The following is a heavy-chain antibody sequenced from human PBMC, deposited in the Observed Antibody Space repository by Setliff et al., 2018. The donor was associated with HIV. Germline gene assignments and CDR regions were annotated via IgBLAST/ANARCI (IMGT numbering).Heavy chain of an antibody. D-gene: IGHD1-26*01. CDR1: GGSISSTNW. Sequence: PSETLSLTCAVSGGSISSTNWWNWVRQPPGKGLEWIGEIYHSGDTNYNPSLKSRVTISVDTSKNQFSLKVSSVTAADTAVYYCARQSSGSPEYFQHWGQGTLVTVSS. V-gene: IGHV4-4*02. CDR2: IYHSGDT. CDR3: ARQSSGSPEYFQH. J-gene: IGHJ1*01.